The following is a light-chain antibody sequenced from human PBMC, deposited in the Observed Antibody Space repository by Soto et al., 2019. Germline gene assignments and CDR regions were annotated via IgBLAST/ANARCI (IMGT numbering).Light chain of an antibody. CDR3: LQDYNYPYT. CDR1: QGIRND. Sequence: AIQMTQSPSSLSASVGDTVTITCRASQGIRNDLGWYQQKPGKAPKLLIFTASTLQSGVPSRFSGSGSGTDFTLTISSLQPEDFAIYYCLQDYNYPYTFGQGTKLEIK. CDR2: TAS. J-gene: IGKJ2*01. V-gene: IGKV1-6*01.